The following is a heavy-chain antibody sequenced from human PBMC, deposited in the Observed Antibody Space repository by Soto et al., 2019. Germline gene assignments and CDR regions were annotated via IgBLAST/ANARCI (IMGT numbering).Heavy chain of an antibody. CDR2: ISGSGGTT. J-gene: IGHJ4*02. V-gene: IGHV3-23*01. CDR1: GFTFNTFA. Sequence: EVQLLESGGGLVHPGGSLRLSCAASGFTFNTFAMNWVRQAPGKGLEWVASISGSGGTTYYADSVKGRFTISRDTSKNTLYLQMNSLSAEDTAVYYCAKWNGYGDFWGQGTLVTVSS. CDR3: AKWNGYGDF. D-gene: IGHD1-1*01.